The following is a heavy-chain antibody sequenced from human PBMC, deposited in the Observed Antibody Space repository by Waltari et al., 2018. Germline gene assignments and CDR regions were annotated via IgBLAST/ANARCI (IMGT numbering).Heavy chain of an antibody. Sequence: EVQLVESGVGLVQPGGSLRLSCAASGFTFSTSWISWVRQAPGKGLEWVAIIKEDGSEKYYVDSVKGRFTISRDNAKNSLFLQMNSLTAADTAVYYCATTAAVTFHYWGQGTLVTVSS. J-gene: IGHJ4*02. D-gene: IGHD6-13*01. V-gene: IGHV3-7*01. CDR3: ATTAAVTFHY. CDR1: GFTFSTSW. CDR2: IKEDGSEK.